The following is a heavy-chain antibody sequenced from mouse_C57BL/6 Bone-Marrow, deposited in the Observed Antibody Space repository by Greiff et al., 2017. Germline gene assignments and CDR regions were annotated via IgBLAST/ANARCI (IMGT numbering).Heavy chain of an antibody. Sequence: EVQLQQSGPELVKPGASVKISCKASGYTFTDYYMNWVKQSHGKSLEWIGDINPNNGGTSYNQKFKGKATLTVDKSSSTAYMELRSLTSEDSAVYYCARKGSSETAQATWAMDYWGQGTSVTVSS. CDR1: GYTFTDYY. CDR2: INPNNGGT. J-gene: IGHJ4*01. V-gene: IGHV1-26*01. D-gene: IGHD3-2*02. CDR3: ARKGSSETAQATWAMDY.